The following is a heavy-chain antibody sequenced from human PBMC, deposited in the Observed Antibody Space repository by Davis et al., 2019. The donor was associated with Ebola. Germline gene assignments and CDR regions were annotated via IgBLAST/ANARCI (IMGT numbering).Heavy chain of an antibody. CDR2: ISGDGSST. CDR3: ARDRPLDFFFGDYYGMDV. D-gene: IGHD3-16*01. CDR1: GFTFSSFW. J-gene: IGHJ6*02. Sequence: HTGGSLRLSCAASGFTFSSFWMHWVRQAPGKGLVWVSRISGDGSSTNYADSVKGRFTISRDNAKNSLYLQMNSLRAEDTAVYYCARDRPLDFFFGDYYGMDVWGQGTTVTVSS. V-gene: IGHV3-74*01.